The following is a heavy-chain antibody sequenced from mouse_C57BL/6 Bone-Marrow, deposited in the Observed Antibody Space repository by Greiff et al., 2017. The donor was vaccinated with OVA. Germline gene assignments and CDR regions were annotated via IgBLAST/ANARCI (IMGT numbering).Heavy chain of an antibody. CDR2: ITYDGSN. V-gene: IGHV3-6*01. CDR3: ARGDYGSSYGY. J-gene: IGHJ2*01. CDR1: GYSITSCYY. D-gene: IGHD1-1*01. Sequence: EVQLQESGPGLVKPSQSLSLTCSASGYSITSCYYWNWIRQVPGNKLEWRGYITYDGSNNYNPSFKNRIPITRDTSKNQFFLKLNSVTTEDTATYYCARGDYGSSYGYWGQGTTLTVSS.